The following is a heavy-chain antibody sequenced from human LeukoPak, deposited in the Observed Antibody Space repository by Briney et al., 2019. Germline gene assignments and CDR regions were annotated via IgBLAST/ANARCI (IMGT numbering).Heavy chain of an antibody. D-gene: IGHD1-26*01. CDR1: GFTFSSYW. Sequence: GGSLRLSCAASGFTFSSYWMHWVRQAPGKGLVWVSRISSDGSSTTYAVSVKGRFTISRDNAKNTLYLQMNSLRAEDTAVYYCARGYSGSYRVDYWGQGTLVTVSS. V-gene: IGHV3-74*01. J-gene: IGHJ4*02. CDR3: ARGYSGSYRVDY. CDR2: ISSDGSST.